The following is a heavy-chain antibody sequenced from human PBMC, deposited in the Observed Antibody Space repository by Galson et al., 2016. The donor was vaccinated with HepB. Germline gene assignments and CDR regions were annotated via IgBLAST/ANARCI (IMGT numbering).Heavy chain of an antibody. CDR3: ARGVAAAGIYWFDP. Sequence: SETLSLTCSVSGGSISSYYWSWIRQPPGKGLEWIGYIYYSGSTNYNPSLKSRVSISVDTSKNQFSLKLSSVTVADTAVYYCARGVAAAGIYWFDPWGQGTLVTVSS. V-gene: IGHV4-59*01. D-gene: IGHD6-13*01. CDR2: IYYSGST. J-gene: IGHJ5*02. CDR1: GGSISSYY.